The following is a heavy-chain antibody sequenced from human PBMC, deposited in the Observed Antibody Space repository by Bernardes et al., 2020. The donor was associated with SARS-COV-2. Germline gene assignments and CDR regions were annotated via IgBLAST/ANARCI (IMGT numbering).Heavy chain of an antibody. Sequence: GGSLRLSCAASGFTFSSYAMSWVRQAPGKGLEWVSAISGSGGSTYYADSVKGRFTISRDNSKNTLYLQMNSLRAEDTAVYYCAKDHVDTGYYYYGMDVWGQGTTVTVSS. J-gene: IGHJ6*02. CDR2: ISGSGGST. V-gene: IGHV3-23*01. D-gene: IGHD5-18*01. CDR3: AKDHVDTGYYYYGMDV. CDR1: GFTFSSYA.